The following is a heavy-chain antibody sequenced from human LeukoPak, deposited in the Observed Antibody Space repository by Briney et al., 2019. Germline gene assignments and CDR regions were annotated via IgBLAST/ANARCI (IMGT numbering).Heavy chain of an antibody. CDR2: IYSGGGT. J-gene: IGHJ4*02. V-gene: IGHV3-66*02. CDR3: ARATSGYSYANY. Sequence: GGSLRLSCAASGFTFSSYEMSWVRQAPGKGLEWVSLIYSGGGTYYADSVKGRFTISRDNSKNTLYLQMNSLRAEDTAVYYCARATSGYSYANYWGQGTLVTVSS. D-gene: IGHD5-18*01. CDR1: GFTFSSYE.